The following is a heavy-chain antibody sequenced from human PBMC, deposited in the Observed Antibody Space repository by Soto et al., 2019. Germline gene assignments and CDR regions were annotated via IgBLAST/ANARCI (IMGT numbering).Heavy chain of an antibody. J-gene: IGHJ5*02. V-gene: IGHV4-34*01. CDR3: ARRGGSGIVVVVAATRWFDP. CDR1: GGSFSGYY. Sequence: SETLSLTCAVYGGSFSGYYWSWIRQPPGKGLEWIGEINHSGSTNYNPSLKSRVTISVDTSKNQFSLKLSSVTAADTAVYYCARRGGSGIVVVVAATRWFDPWGQGTLVTVSS. CDR2: INHSGST. D-gene: IGHD2-15*01.